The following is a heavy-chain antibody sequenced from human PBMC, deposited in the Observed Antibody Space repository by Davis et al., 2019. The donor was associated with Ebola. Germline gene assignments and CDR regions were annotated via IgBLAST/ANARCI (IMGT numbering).Heavy chain of an antibody. J-gene: IGHJ4*02. CDR1: GFTFSSYW. V-gene: IGHV3-74*01. D-gene: IGHD6-19*01. Sequence: PGGSLRLSCAASGFTFSSYWMHWVRQAPGKGLVWVSRINSDGSSTSYADSVKGRFTISRDNAKNTLYLQMNSLRAEDTAVYYCAKDLPRIWGGSDWYGFFDYWGQGTLVTVSS. CDR2: INSDGSST. CDR3: AKDLPRIWGGSDWYGFFDY.